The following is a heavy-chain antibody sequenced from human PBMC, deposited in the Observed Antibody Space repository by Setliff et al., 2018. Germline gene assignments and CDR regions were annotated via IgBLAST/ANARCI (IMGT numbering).Heavy chain of an antibody. CDR3: ARMSGFLYMDV. Sequence: PSETLSLTFTVSGDSTSAASIMAWIRQPPGKGLEFIGYVYYSGAAKYDPSLKSRVTMSVDTSKTQFSLKLSSVIAADTAVYYCARMSGFLYMDVWGKGTPVTVSS. V-gene: IGHV4-61*08. CDR1: GDSTSAAS. CDR2: VYYSGAA. J-gene: IGHJ6*03. D-gene: IGHD3-3*01.